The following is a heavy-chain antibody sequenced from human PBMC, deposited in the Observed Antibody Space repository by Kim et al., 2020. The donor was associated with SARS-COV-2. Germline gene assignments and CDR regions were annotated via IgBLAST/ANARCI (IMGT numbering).Heavy chain of an antibody. D-gene: IGHD3-22*01. V-gene: IGHV3-13*01. CDR3: ARVGYYYDSSGHYYYYGMDV. CDR2: IDTGGDT. Sequence: GGSLRLSCAASGFIFSNYDMHWVRQATGKGLEWVSAIDTGGDTYYQGSVKGRFTISRENAKKSLYLQMNSLRAGDTAIYYCARVGYYYDSSGHYYYYGMDVWGQGTTVTVSS. CDR1: GFIFSNYD. J-gene: IGHJ6*02.